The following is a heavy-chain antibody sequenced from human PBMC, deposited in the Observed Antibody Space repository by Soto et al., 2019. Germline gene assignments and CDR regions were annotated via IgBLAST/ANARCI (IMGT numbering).Heavy chain of an antibody. Sequence: ASVKVSCKASGYTFTSYAMHWVRQAPGQRLEWMGWINAGNGNTKYSQKFQGRVTITRDTSASTAYMELSSLRSEDTAVYYCARLTRGIAVAGTAPFGYWGQGTLVTVSS. V-gene: IGHV1-3*01. CDR1: GYTFTSYA. D-gene: IGHD6-19*01. J-gene: IGHJ4*02. CDR3: ARLTRGIAVAGTAPFGY. CDR2: INAGNGNT.